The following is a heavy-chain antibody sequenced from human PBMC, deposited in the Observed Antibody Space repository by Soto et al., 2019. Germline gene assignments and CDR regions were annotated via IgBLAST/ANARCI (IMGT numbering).Heavy chain of an antibody. D-gene: IGHD2-21*01. Sequence: EVQLVESGGGLVQPGGSLRLSCAASGFTFTDYDMHWVRQATGKGLEWVSVITTGGDTYFPGSVRGRFTVSRENAKNSLYPQMDSLGAEDTAVYYCARGRDSALYYFDYWGQGTLVPLSS. J-gene: IGHJ4*02. CDR3: ARGRDSALYYFDY. V-gene: IGHV3-13*01. CDR2: ITTGGDT. CDR1: GFTFTDYD.